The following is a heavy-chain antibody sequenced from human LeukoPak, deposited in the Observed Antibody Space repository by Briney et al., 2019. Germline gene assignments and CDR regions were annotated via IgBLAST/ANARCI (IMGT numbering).Heavy chain of an antibody. CDR2: IWYDGSHK. J-gene: IGHJ3*02. Sequence: GRSLRLSCAASGFTFSTYGMHWVRQAPGKGLEWVALIWYDGSHKYYADSVKGRFTISRDNSKNTLYLQMNSLRAEDTAVYYCARVKTSGWLDAFDIWGQGTMVAVSS. D-gene: IGHD6-19*01. CDR1: GFTFSTYG. CDR3: ARVKTSGWLDAFDI. V-gene: IGHV3-33*01.